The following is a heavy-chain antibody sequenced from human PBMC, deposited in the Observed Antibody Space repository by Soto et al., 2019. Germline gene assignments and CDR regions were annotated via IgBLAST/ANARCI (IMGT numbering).Heavy chain of an antibody. J-gene: IGHJ5*02. Sequence: SETLSLTCTVSGGSISSGGYYWSWIRQHPGKGLEWIGYIYYSGTTYYNPSLKSRVTISVDTSKNQFSLKLSSVSAADTALYYCARCSLVVVPAPGFDPWGRGTLVTVLL. CDR2: IYYSGTT. CDR3: ARCSLVVVPAPGFDP. V-gene: IGHV4-31*03. D-gene: IGHD2-2*01. CDR1: GGSISSGGYY.